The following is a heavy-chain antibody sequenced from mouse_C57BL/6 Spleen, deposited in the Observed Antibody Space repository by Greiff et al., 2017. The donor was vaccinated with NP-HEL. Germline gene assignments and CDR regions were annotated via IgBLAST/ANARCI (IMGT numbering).Heavy chain of an antibody. D-gene: IGHD1-1*01. V-gene: IGHV1-64*01. Sequence: QVQLKQSGAELVKPGASVKLSCKASGYTFTSYWMHWVKQRPGQGLEWIGMIHPNSGSTNYNEKFKSKATLTVDKSSSTAYMQLSSLTSEDSAVYYCARSTTVGDWFAYWGQGTLVTVSA. CDR1: GYTFTSYW. J-gene: IGHJ3*01. CDR2: IHPNSGST. CDR3: ARSTTVGDWFAY.